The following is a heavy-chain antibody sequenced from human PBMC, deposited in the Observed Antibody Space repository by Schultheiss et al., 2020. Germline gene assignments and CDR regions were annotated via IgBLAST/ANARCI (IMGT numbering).Heavy chain of an antibody. V-gene: IGHV4-34*01. CDR2: INHSGAT. CDR3: ARGFPNHVHAFYLDL. D-gene: IGHD3-3*01. J-gene: IGHJ4*02. CDR1: GASLKGFF. Sequence: SATLSLTCEFSGASLKGFFWNWIRQSPGSGLEWIGEINHSGATNYNPTLKSRVTISADTSKSQFSLRLSSVTAGDTAVYYCARGFPNHVHAFYLDLWGQGARVTGSS.